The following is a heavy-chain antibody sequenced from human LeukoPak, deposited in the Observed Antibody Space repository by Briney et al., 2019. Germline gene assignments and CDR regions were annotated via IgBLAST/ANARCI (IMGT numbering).Heavy chain of an antibody. CDR2: IIPIFGTA. CDR1: GGTFRSYA. Sequence: SVKVSCKASGGTFRSYAISWVRQVPGQGLEWVGGIIPIFGTANFAQKFQGRVTVTADESTGTAYMELSSLRSEDTAVYYCASSGYSYGYSRFDYWGQGTLVTVSS. CDR3: ASSGYSYGYSRFDY. V-gene: IGHV1-69*13. D-gene: IGHD5-18*01. J-gene: IGHJ4*02.